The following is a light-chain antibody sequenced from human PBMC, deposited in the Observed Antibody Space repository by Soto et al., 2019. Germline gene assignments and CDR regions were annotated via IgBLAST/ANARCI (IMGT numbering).Light chain of an antibody. Sequence: QPVLTQSPSASASLGASVKLTCTLSRGHSTYAIAWHQQQPEKGPWYLMKLNSDGSHSKGDGIPDRFSGSSSGAERYLTISSLQSEDEADYYCQTWGTGIWVFGGGTKVTVL. J-gene: IGLJ3*02. CDR1: RGHSTYA. CDR3: QTWGTGIWV. CDR2: LNSDGSH. V-gene: IGLV4-69*01.